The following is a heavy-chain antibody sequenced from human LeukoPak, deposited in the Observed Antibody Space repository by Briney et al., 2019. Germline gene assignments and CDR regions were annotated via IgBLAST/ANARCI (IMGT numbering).Heavy chain of an antibody. J-gene: IGHJ4*02. CDR1: GYTFTSYG. CDR3: ARGAYDSSGYYPLHFDY. V-gene: IGHV1-18*01. CDR2: ISAYNGNT. Sequence: ASVKVSCKASGYTFTSYGISWVRQAPGQGLEWMGWISAYNGNTNYAQKLQGRVTMTTDTSTSTAYMELRSLRSDDTAVYYCARGAYDSSGYYPLHFDYLGQGTLVTVSS. D-gene: IGHD3-22*01.